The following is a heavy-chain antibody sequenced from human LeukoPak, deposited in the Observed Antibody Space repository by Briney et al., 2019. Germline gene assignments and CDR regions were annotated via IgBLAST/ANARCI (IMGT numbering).Heavy chain of an antibody. Sequence: PGGSLRLTCVASGFSFSTYSMNWVRQAPGKGLEWVSSVTGSGTTKYYADSVKGRFVISRDNAKNSLYLQMNSLRAEDTAVYFCARERQLVTDYWGPGTLVTVSS. CDR1: GFSFSTYS. V-gene: IGHV3-21*06. CDR2: VTGSGTTK. J-gene: IGHJ4*01. CDR3: ARERQLVTDY. D-gene: IGHD6-6*01.